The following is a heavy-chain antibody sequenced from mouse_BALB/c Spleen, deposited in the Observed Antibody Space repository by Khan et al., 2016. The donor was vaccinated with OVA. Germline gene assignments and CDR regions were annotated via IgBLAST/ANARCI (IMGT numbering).Heavy chain of an antibody. CDR2: IWGGGGT. CDR3: ARAYYTYAGYYSVDY. V-gene: IGHV2-6-4*01. J-gene: IGHJ4*01. Sequence: QVQLKESGPGLVAPSQSLSITCTVSGFSLSRYNKHRVRQPPGKGMDWLGMIWGGGGTDYNSTPKSRLSISKDHSKRQIFQKMNSLQTDDKAIYFCARAYYTYAGYYSVDYWRQGTSVTISS. D-gene: IGHD2-12*01. CDR1: GFSLSRYN.